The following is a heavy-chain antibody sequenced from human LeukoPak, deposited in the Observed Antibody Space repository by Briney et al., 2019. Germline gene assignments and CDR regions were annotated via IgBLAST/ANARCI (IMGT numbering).Heavy chain of an antibody. Sequence: SETLSLTCAVSGVSISCGSNNYWGWIRQSPGQGLEWIGSVYYSGSTYYNPSLKSRVTMSVDTPKNQFSLKLSSVTAADTAVYYCARHGRKSYGSWFDSWGHGYLVSVSS. V-gene: IGHV4-39*01. CDR2: VYYSGST. CDR3: ARHGRKSYGSWFDS. D-gene: IGHD3-10*01. J-gene: IGHJ5*01. CDR1: GVSISCGSNNY.